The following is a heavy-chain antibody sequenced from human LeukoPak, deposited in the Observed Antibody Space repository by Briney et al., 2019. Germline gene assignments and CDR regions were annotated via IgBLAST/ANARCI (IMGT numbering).Heavy chain of an antibody. CDR2: ISSDGSDT. Sequence: GGSLRLSCAASGFSFSNYWMHWVRQAPGKGLVWVSRISSDGSDTIYADSVKGRFTMSRDNSENIVYLQMNNLRAEDTAVYYCAGRVTGYSSGYVYWGQGTLVTVSS. D-gene: IGHD5-18*01. CDR3: AGRVTGYSSGYVY. CDR1: GFSFSNYW. J-gene: IGHJ4*02. V-gene: IGHV3-74*01.